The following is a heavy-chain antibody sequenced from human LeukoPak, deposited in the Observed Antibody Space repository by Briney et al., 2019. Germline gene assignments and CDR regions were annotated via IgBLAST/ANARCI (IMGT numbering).Heavy chain of an antibody. D-gene: IGHD6-13*01. Sequence: ASVKVSCKVSGYTLTELSMHWVRQAPGKGLEWMGGFDPEDGETIYAQKFQGRVTMTRNTSISTAYMELSSLRSEDTAVYYCARGIAAADPFDYWGQGTLVTVSS. CDR3: ARGIAAADPFDY. V-gene: IGHV1-24*01. CDR1: GYTLTELS. J-gene: IGHJ4*02. CDR2: FDPEDGET.